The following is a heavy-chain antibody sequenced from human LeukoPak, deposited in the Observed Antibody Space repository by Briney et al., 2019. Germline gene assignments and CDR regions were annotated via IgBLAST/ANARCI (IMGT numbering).Heavy chain of an antibody. CDR3: ARGLLFGELFSY. CDR2: IYSGGST. Sequence: GGSLRLSCAASGFTVSSNYMGWVRQAPGKGLEWVSVIYSGGSTYYADSVKGRFTISRDNSKNTLYLQMNSLRAEDTAVYYCARGLLFGELFSYWGQGTLVTVSS. D-gene: IGHD3-10*02. V-gene: IGHV3-53*01. J-gene: IGHJ4*02. CDR1: GFTVSSNY.